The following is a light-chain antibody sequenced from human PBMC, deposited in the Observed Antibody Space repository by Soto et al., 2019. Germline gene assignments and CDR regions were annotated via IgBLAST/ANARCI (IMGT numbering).Light chain of an antibody. J-gene: IGKJ4*01. Sequence: EIVLTQSPATVSLSPGERATLSCRASQSVSSYLAWYQQKPGQAPRLLIYDASNRATGIPARFSGSGSGTDLTLTISSLEPEDFAVYYCQHYNNWPITFGGGTKVDIK. CDR3: QHYNNWPIT. V-gene: IGKV3-11*01. CDR1: QSVSSY. CDR2: DAS.